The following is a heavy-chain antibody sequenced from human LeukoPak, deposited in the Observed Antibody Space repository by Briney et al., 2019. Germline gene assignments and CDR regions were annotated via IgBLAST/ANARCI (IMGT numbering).Heavy chain of an antibody. CDR3: ARIAVAGLGGFDY. V-gene: IGHV4-39*01. CDR1: GGSISSSSYY. CDR2: IYYSGST. D-gene: IGHD6-19*01. J-gene: IGHJ4*02. Sequence: SETLSLTCTVSGGSISSSSYYWGWIRQPPGKGLEWIGSIYYSGSTYYDPSLKSRVTISVDTSKNQFSLKLSPVTAADTAVYYCARIAVAGLGGFDYWGQGTLVTVSS.